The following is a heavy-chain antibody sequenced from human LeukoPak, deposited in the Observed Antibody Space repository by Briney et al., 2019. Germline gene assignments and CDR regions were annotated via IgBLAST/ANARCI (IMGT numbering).Heavy chain of an antibody. V-gene: IGHV4-38-2*02. CDR3: ARHKMVRGIGYYYYMDV. D-gene: IGHD3-10*01. CDR1: GYFISSGYY. CDR2: IYYNGST. J-gene: IGHJ6*03. Sequence: PSETLSLTCTVSGYFISSGYYWGWIRQPPGKGLQWIGSIYYNGSTYYNPSLKSRVIISIDTSKNQFSLKLSSVTAADTAVFYCARHKMVRGIGYYYYMDVWGKGTTVTISS.